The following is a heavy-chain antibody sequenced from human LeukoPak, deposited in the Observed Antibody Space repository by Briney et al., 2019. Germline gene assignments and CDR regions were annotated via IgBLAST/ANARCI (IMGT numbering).Heavy chain of an antibody. CDR1: GFSLTTSGVG. D-gene: IGHD3-16*01. CDR2: IYWDDDK. Sequence: SGPTLVNPTQTLTLTCTFSGFSLTTSGVGVGWIRQPPGKALEWLALIYWDDDKRYGPSLESRLTITKDTSKNQVVLTMTNMDPVDTATYYCAHKQGGEAFDYWGQGTLVTVSS. V-gene: IGHV2-5*05. J-gene: IGHJ4*02. CDR3: AHKQGGEAFDY.